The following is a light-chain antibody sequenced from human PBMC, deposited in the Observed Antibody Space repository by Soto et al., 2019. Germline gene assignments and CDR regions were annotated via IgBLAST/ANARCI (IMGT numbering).Light chain of an antibody. Sequence: QSVLTQPPSASGTPGQRVFFSCSGSTSKIGSNTVNWYQQLPGTAPKILLYSNSQRPSGVPERFSGSKSGTSASLAISGLQSEDEAGYYCSTWDDSLNGWVFGGGTKLTVL. V-gene: IGLV1-44*01. CDR1: TSKIGSNT. CDR3: STWDDSLNGWV. J-gene: IGLJ3*02. CDR2: SNS.